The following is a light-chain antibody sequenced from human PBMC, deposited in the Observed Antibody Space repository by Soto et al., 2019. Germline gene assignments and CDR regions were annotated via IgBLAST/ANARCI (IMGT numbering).Light chain of an antibody. CDR3: QQYGNSPIT. CDR2: GTS. CDR1: QSVSGTY. Sequence: EIVLTQSPGTLSLSPGERASLSCRASQSVSGTYLAWYQQKPGQAPRLLIYGTSSRATDIPDRFSGSGSGTDFTLTISRLEPEDFAVYYCQQYGNSPITFGQGTRLEIK. V-gene: IGKV3-20*01. J-gene: IGKJ5*01.